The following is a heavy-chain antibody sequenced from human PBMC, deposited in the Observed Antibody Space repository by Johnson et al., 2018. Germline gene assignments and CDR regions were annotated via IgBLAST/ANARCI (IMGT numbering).Heavy chain of an antibody. Sequence: QVQLQESGGGLVQPGGSLRLSCAASGFTFSSYAMHWVRQAPGKGLEWVAVISYDGSNKYYADSVKVRFTISRDNSKNTLYLQMNSVRAEDTAGYYCARADYGDYSGYFQHWGQGTLVTVSS. CDR1: GFTFSSYA. D-gene: IGHD4-17*01. J-gene: IGHJ1*01. CDR2: ISYDGSNK. CDR3: ARADYGDYSGYFQH. V-gene: IGHV3-30-3*01.